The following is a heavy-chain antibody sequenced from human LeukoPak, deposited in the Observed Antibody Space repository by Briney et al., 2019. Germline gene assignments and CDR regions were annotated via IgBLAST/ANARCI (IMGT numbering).Heavy chain of an antibody. CDR2: IIPIFGAE. V-gene: IGHV1-69*06. CDR1: GGTFSSHG. D-gene: IGHD3-10*01. J-gene: IGHJ4*02. CDR3: ARDALDYYASGSYYSD. Sequence: RASVKVSCKASGGTFSSHGFSWVRQAPGQGPEWMGGIIPIFGAENYAQKFQGRVTITADKSTSTAYMELRSLRSEDTAVYYCARDALDYYASGSYYSDWGQGTLVTVSS.